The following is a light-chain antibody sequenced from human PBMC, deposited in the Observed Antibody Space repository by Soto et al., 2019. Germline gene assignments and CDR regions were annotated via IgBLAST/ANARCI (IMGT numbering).Light chain of an antibody. CDR1: RSFNSIY. CDR3: QQYGSSPFT. CDR2: GAS. V-gene: IGKV3-20*01. Sequence: EIVLTHSPGTLSLSPWERATLSCRASRSFNSIYLAWYQQKPGQAPRLLIYGASTRATGVPDRFSGSESGTDFTLSISTLEPDDFVVYYCQQYGSSPFTFGQGTRLEIK. J-gene: IGKJ5*01.